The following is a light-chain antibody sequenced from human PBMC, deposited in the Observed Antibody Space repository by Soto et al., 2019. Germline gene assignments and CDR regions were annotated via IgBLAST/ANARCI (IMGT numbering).Light chain of an antibody. CDR1: SSDVGNYNL. V-gene: IGLV2-23*01. CDR2: EDT. CDR3: CSYAGSSTHVI. J-gene: IGLJ2*01. Sequence: QSVLTQPASVSGSPGQSITISCTGTSSDVGNYNLVSWYQQHPGKVPKVMIYEDTKRPSGVSDRFSGSKSGNTASLTISGLQAEDEADYYCCSYAGSSTHVIFGGGTKVTAL.